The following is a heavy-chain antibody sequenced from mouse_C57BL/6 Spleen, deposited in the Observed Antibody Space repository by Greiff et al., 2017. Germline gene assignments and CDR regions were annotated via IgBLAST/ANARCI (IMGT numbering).Heavy chain of an antibody. J-gene: IGHJ4*01. V-gene: IGHV1-81*01. CDR1: GYTFTSYG. D-gene: IGHD1-1*01. CDR2: IYPRSGNT. Sequence: QVQLQQSGAELARPGASVKLSCKASGYTFTSYGISWVKQRTGQGLEWIGEIYPRSGNTYYNEKFKGKATLTADKSSSTAYMELRSLTSEDSAVYFCARFTLITTVDYYAMDYWGQGTSVTVSS. CDR3: ARFTLITTVDYYAMDY.